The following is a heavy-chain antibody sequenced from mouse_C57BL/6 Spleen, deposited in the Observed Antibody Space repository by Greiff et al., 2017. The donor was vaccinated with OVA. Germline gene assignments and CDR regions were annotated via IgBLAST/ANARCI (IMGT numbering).Heavy chain of an antibody. Sequence: EVQLVESGGGLVKPGGSLKLSCAASGFTFSSYAMSWVRQTPEKRLEWVATISDGGSYTYYPDNVKGRFTISRDNAKNNLYLQMSHLKSEDTAMYYCARSTVVATGYCDVWGTGTTVTVSS. CDR3: ARSTVVATGYCDV. CDR2: ISDGGSYT. V-gene: IGHV5-4*01. J-gene: IGHJ1*03. D-gene: IGHD1-1*01. CDR1: GFTFSSYA.